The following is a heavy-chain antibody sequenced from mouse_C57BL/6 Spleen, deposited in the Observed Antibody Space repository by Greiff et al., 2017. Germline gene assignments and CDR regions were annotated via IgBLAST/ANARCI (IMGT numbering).Heavy chain of an antibody. CDR3: ARMVTTGFAY. CDR2: ISYDGSN. J-gene: IGHJ3*01. Sequence: ESGPGLVKPSQSLSLTCSVTGYSITSGYYWNWIRQFPGNKLEWMGYISYDGSNNYNPSLKNRISITRDPSKNQFFLKLNSVTTEDTATYYCARMVTTGFAYWGQGTLVTVSA. CDR1: GYSITSGYY. V-gene: IGHV3-6*01. D-gene: IGHD2-2*01.